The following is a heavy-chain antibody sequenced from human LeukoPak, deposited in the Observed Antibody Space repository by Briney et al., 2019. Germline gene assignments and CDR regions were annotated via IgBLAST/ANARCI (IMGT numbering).Heavy chain of an antibody. J-gene: IGHJ4*02. D-gene: IGHD1/OR15-1a*01. CDR1: GYTFTSFW. CDR2: IDPGDSDA. CDR3: ARHELGTSVDY. Sequence: GESLKISCKGSGYTFTSFWIAWVRQMPGKGLEWMGMIDPGDSDARYSPSFQGQVTISVDKSITTAYLQWSSLEASDTAIYYCARHELGTSVDYWGQGTLVTVSS. V-gene: IGHV5-51*01.